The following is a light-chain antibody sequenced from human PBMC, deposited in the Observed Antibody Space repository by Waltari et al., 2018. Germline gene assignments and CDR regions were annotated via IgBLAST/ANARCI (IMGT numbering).Light chain of an antibody. Sequence: DIVLTQYPGTLSLSPGERATFSCRASQSISKYLAWYQQKPGQAPRLLIYHASSRAAGIPDRFSGSGSGTDFSLTISRLEPEDFAVYYCQHYESLPVTFGQGTKVEIK. CDR3: QHYESLPVT. CDR1: QSISKY. V-gene: IGKV3-20*01. J-gene: IGKJ1*01. CDR2: HAS.